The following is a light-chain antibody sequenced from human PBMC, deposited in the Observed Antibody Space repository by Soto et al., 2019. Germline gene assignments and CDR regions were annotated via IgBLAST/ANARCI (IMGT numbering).Light chain of an antibody. CDR3: QQTNSFSRT. Sequence: AIRMTQSPSSFSASTGDRVTITCRASQGISSYLAWYQQKPGEAPKLLIYDASTLEGDVPSRFSGSGSGTDFTLTISSLQPEDFATYYCQQTNSFSRTFGGGTKVDIK. J-gene: IGKJ4*01. CDR1: QGISSY. CDR2: DAS. V-gene: IGKV1-8*01.